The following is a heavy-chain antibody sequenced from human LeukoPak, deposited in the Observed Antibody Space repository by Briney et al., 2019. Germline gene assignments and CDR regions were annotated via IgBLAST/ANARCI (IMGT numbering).Heavy chain of an antibody. CDR2: VYESGTP. Sequence: LEALSLTCSVSGLSISSGRFWVWIRQPPGKGLEWLATVYESGTPFYNPSLKSRLTISVDSPKNQFSLKLSSVTAADTAVYYCARMPGFSYYYMDVWGKGTTVTVSS. J-gene: IGHJ6*03. CDR1: GLSISSGRF. D-gene: IGHD2-2*01. CDR3: ARMPGFSYYYMDV. V-gene: IGHV4-38-2*02.